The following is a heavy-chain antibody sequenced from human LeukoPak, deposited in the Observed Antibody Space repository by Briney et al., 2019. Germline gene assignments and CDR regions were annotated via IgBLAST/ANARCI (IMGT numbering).Heavy chain of an antibody. D-gene: IGHD1-1*01. J-gene: IGHJ4*02. CDR1: GYIFTSYW. CDR2: IDPSDSYT. Sequence: GESLKISCKGSGYIFTSYWISWVRQMPGKGLEWMGRIDPSDSYTNYSPSFQGHVTISADKSISTAYLQWSSLKASDTAMYYCAMRYNWNDLDYWGQGTLVTVSS. V-gene: IGHV5-10-1*01. CDR3: AMRYNWNDLDY.